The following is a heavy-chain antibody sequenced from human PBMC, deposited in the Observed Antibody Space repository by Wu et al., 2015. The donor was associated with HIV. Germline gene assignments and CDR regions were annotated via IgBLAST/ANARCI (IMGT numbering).Heavy chain of an antibody. CDR1: GGTFSSSA. J-gene: IGHJ3*02. CDR2: IIPSDFKV. CDR3: ATRIGGTMEAFNM. Sequence: QVQLVQSGAEVKKPGSSVKVSCKASGGTFSSSAVNWVRQAPGHGLEWMGRIIPSDFKVSYPQKFQGRVTMTKDTSTSTIYMELKSLSHDDTALYYCATRIGGTMEAFNMWGQGTLVTVSS. D-gene: IGHD1-26*01. V-gene: IGHV1-69*04.